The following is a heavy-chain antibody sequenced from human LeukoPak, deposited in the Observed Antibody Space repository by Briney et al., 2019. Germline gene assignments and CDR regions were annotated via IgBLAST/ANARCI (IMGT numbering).Heavy chain of an antibody. Sequence: PSEALSLTCSVSDGSINSYYWNWIRRPPGKGLEWIGYIYYNGNTNYSPSLKSRVTMSVDTSKNLFSLKVSSVTAADTAVYYCARGRSNYYGMDVWGQGTTVTVSS. CDR1: DGSINSYY. V-gene: IGHV4-59*01. J-gene: IGHJ6*02. D-gene: IGHD1-26*01. CDR2: IYYNGNT. CDR3: ARGRSNYYGMDV.